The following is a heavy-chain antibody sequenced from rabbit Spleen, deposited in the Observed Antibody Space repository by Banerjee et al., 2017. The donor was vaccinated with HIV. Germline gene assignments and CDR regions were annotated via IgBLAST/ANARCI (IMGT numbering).Heavy chain of an antibody. CDR2: INSYSGRG. CDR1: GFSFSDGYV. D-gene: IGHD3-1*01. V-gene: IGHV1S45*01. J-gene: IGHJ4*01. Sequence: QQQLVESGGGLVKPGTSLTLTCTASGFSFSDGYVMGWVRQAPGKGLEWIASINSYSGRGVYATWAKGRFTISRTSSTTVALQMTSLTAADTATYFCAKDLPGAIGWNFDLWVTGTLVTVS. CDR3: AKDLPGAIGWNFDL.